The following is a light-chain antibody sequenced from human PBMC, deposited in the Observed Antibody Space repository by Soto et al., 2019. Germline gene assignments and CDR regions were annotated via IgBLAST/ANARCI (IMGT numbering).Light chain of an antibody. J-gene: IGLJ3*02. CDR3: SSYTSSSTWV. CDR2: EVS. V-gene: IGLV2-14*01. CDR1: SSDVGAYNY. Sequence: QSALTQPASVSGSPGQSITISCTGTSSDVGAYNYVSWYQQHPGKAPKLMIYEVSNRPSGVYDRFSGSRSGNTASLTISGLQAEDESDYYCSSYTSSSTWVFGGGTKVTV.